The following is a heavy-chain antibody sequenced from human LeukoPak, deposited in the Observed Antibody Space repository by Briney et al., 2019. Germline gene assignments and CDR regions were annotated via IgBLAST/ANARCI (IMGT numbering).Heavy chain of an antibody. Sequence: GGTLRLSCAASGFTFSNYGLSWVRQAPGKGLEWVSGITGSGGSTYYADSVKGRFTISRDNSKNTLYLQMNSLRAEDTAVYYCARRAGAYSHPYDYWGQGTLVTVSS. V-gene: IGHV3-23*01. J-gene: IGHJ4*02. CDR1: GFTFSNYG. CDR3: ARRAGAYSHPYDY. D-gene: IGHD4/OR15-4a*01. CDR2: ITGSGGST.